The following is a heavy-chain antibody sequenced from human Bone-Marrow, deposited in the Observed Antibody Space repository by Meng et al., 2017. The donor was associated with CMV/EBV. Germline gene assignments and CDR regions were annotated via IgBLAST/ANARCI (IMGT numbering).Heavy chain of an antibody. Sequence: SETLSLTCTVSGGSISSGDYYWSWIRQPPGKGLEWIGYIYYSGSTYYNPSLKSRVTISVDTSKNQFSLKLSSVTAADTAVYYCARAGGVWEQLGFDYWGQGTLVTVSS. V-gene: IGHV4-30-4*08. D-gene: IGHD6-13*01. J-gene: IGHJ4*02. CDR3: ARAGGVWEQLGFDY. CDR2: IYYSGST. CDR1: GGSISSGDYY.